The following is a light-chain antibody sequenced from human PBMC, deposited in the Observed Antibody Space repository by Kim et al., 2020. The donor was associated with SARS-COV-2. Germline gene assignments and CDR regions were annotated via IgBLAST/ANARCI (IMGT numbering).Light chain of an antibody. Sequence: FTPGERATLSGRASQSVSSSYLAWYQQQPGQAPRLLIYAASSRATGLPARFSGSGSRTDFTLTISSLEPEDFEVYYCQQYGSSLYTFGQGTKLEI. V-gene: IGKV3-20*01. CDR3: QQYGSSLYT. J-gene: IGKJ2*01. CDR1: QSVSSSY. CDR2: AAS.